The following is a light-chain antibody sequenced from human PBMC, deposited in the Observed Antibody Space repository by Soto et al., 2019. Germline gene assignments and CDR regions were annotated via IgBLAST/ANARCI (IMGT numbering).Light chain of an antibody. CDR3: GTWDSSLSAYV. Sequence: QSVLTQPPSVSAAPGQKVTISCSGSSSNIGNNYVSWYQQLPGTAPKLLIYDINKRPPGIPDRFSGSKSGTSATLGITGLQTGDEADYYCGTWDSSLSAYVFGTGTKLTVL. CDR2: DIN. CDR1: SSNIGNNY. V-gene: IGLV1-51*01. J-gene: IGLJ1*01.